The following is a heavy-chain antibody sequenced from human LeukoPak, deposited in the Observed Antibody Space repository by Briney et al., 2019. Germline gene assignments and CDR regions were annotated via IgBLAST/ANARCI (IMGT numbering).Heavy chain of an antibody. CDR1: GFTFSSYS. CDR2: ISSSSSYI. D-gene: IGHD5-18*01. CDR3: AREGSYGPTFDY. J-gene: IGHJ4*02. Sequence: PGGSLRLSCAASGFTFSSYSMNWVRQAPGKGLEWVSSISSSSSYIYYADSVKGRFTISRDNAKNSLYLQMNSLRAEDTAVYYCAREGSYGPTFDYWGQGTLVTVSS. V-gene: IGHV3-21*01.